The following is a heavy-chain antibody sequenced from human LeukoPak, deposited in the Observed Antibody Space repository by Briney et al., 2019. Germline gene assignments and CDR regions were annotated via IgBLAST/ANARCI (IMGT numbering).Heavy chain of an antibody. CDR2: IYWNDEK. V-gene: IGHV2-5*01. J-gene: IGHJ3*02. Sequence: SGPTLVKPTQTLTLTCTFSGFSLSMNGVGVGWIRQPPGKALEWLALIYWNDEKRYISSLKSRLTITKDTSKKRVVLTMTNMSPVDTATYYCVHSGPNGKLDVYHIWGQGTMVTVSS. D-gene: IGHD4/OR15-4a*01. CDR3: VHSGPNGKLDVYHI. CDR1: GFSLSMNGVG.